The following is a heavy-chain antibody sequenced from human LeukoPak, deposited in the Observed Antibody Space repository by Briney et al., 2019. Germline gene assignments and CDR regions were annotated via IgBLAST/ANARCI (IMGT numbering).Heavy chain of an antibody. D-gene: IGHD6-13*01. CDR3: ARVFRSSWYVDY. Sequence: ESGPGLVKPSETLSLTCTVSGGSISSYYWSWIRQPPGKGLEWIGYIYYSGSTNYNPSLKSRVTISVDTSKNQFSLKLSSVTAADTAVYYCARVFRSSWYVDYWGQGTLVTVSP. J-gene: IGHJ4*02. V-gene: IGHV4-59*01. CDR2: IYYSGST. CDR1: GGSISSYY.